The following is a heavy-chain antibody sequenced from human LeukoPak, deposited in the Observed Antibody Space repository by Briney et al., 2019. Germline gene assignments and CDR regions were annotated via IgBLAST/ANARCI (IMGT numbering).Heavy chain of an antibody. CDR3: ARDGSGSYYITDY. CDR1: GYTFTGYY. Sequence: ASVKVSCKASGYTFTGYYMHWVRQAPGQGLEWMGWINPNSGGTNYAQKFQGRVAMTRDTSISTAYMELSRLRSDDTAVYYCARDGSGSYYITDYWGQGTLVTVSS. J-gene: IGHJ4*02. CDR2: INPNSGGT. D-gene: IGHD3-10*01. V-gene: IGHV1-2*02.